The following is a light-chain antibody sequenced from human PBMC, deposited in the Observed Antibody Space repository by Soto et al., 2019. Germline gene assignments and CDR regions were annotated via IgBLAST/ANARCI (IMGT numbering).Light chain of an antibody. V-gene: IGLV2-8*01. J-gene: IGLJ1*01. CDR1: SSDVGGYIS. CDR3: SSYERLKTFV. CDR2: EVN. Sequence: QSVLTQPASVSGSLGQSITISCTGTSSDVGGYISVSWYQQSTGKAPKLIIYEVNKRPSGVPDRFSGSKSGSTAFLFVSGLRTEDEADYYCSSYERLKTFVFGTGTKVTV.